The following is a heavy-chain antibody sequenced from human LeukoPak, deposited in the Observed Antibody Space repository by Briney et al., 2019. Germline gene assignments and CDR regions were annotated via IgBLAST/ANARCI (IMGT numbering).Heavy chain of an antibody. V-gene: IGHV4-39*01. CDR1: GGSISSSSYY. D-gene: IGHD4-17*01. CDR3: ARRSYGDPKLRYFDY. CDR2: IYYSGST. Sequence: SETLSLTCTVSGGSISSSSYYWGWIRQPPGKGLEWIGSIYYSGSTYYNPSLKSRVTISVDTSKNQFSLKLSSVTAANTAVYYCARRSYGDPKLRYFDYWGQGTLVTVSS. J-gene: IGHJ4*02.